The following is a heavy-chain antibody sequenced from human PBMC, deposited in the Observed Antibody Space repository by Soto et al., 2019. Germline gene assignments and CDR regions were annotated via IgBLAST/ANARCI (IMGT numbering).Heavy chain of an antibody. D-gene: IGHD3-3*01. J-gene: IGHJ4*02. CDR1: GYTLGTYA. V-gene: IGHV1-3*01. CDR3: ARDRVPLAVFGVAMGVFDY. Sequence: VASVKVSCKASGYTLGTYALHWVRQAPGQNLEWMGWINAGSGFTKSSQKFQGRVRITRDTSANTATMEVSSLTFEDTAVYYCARDRVPLAVFGVAMGVFDYWGQGSLVTVSS. CDR2: INAGSGFT.